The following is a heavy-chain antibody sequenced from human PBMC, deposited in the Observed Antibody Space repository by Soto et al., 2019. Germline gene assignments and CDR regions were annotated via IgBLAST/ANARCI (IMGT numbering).Heavy chain of an antibody. Sequence: SETLSLTCAVSGGSISSGGYSWSWIRQPPGKDLEWIGYIYHSGSTYYNPSLKSRVTISVDRSKNQFSLKLSSVTAADTAVYYCARVNRVAAAPFDYWGQGTLVTVSS. CDR3: ARVNRVAAAPFDY. J-gene: IGHJ4*02. CDR1: GGSISSGGYS. CDR2: IYHSGST. D-gene: IGHD6-13*01. V-gene: IGHV4-30-2*01.